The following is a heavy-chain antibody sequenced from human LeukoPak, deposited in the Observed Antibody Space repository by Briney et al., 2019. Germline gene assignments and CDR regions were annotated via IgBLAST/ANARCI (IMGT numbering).Heavy chain of an antibody. CDR3: AKDIVVVVAATVGKN. CDR1: GFTFSSYA. D-gene: IGHD2-15*01. CDR2: ISGSGGSK. Sequence: GGSLRLSCAASGFTFSSYAMSWVRQAPGKGLEWVSAISGSGGSKYYADSVKGRFTISRDNSKNTLYLQMNSLRAEDTAVYYCAKDIVVVVAATVGKNWGQGTLVTVSS. V-gene: IGHV3-23*01. J-gene: IGHJ4*02.